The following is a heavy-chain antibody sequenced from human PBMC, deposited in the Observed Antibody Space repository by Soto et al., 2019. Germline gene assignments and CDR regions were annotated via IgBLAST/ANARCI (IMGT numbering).Heavy chain of an antibody. CDR2: ISAYNGNT. Sequence: QVQLVQAGAEVKKPGASVKVACKASGYNFTSYGISWVRQDPGQGLEWMGCISAYNGNTNYAQKLQGRVTMTTDTSTSTAYMELRSLRADDTAVYYCARDHPRYQLPLRNWFDPWGQGTLVTV. D-gene: IGHD2-2*01. J-gene: IGHJ5*02. V-gene: IGHV1-18*04. CDR3: ARDHPRYQLPLRNWFDP. CDR1: GYNFTSYG.